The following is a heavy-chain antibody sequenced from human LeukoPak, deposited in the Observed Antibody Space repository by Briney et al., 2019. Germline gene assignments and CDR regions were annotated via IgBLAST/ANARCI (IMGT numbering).Heavy chain of an antibody. CDR1: GYTFTGYY. V-gene: IGHV1-2*02. CDR2: INPNSGGT. CDR3: ARNRRLVGATSFGAFDI. D-gene: IGHD1-26*01. J-gene: IGHJ3*02. Sequence: ASVKVSCKASGYTFTGYYMHWVRQAPGQRLEWMGWINPNSGGTNYAQKFQGRVTMTRDTSISTAYMELSRLRSDDTAVYYCARNRRLVGATSFGAFDIWGQRTMVTVSS.